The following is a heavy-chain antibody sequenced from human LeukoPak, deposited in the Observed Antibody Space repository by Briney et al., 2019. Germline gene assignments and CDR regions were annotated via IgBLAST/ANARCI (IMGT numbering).Heavy chain of an antibody. V-gene: IGHV3-20*04. D-gene: IGHD3-10*01. CDR1: GFTFSNYW. CDR2: INWTGGST. CDR3: AIVGGGAFDI. Sequence: GGSLRLSCAASGFTFSNYWVHWVRQAPGKGLEWVSGINWTGGSTGYADSVKGRFTISRDNAKNSLYLQMNSLRAEDTALYYCAIVGGGAFDIWGQGTMVTVSS. J-gene: IGHJ3*02.